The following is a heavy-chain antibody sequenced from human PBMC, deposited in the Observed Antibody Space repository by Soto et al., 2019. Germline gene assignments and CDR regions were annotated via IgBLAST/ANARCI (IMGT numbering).Heavy chain of an antibody. V-gene: IGHV3-21*01. D-gene: IGHD6-6*01. CDR1: GFTFSSYS. Sequence: KPGGSLRLSCAASGFTFSSYSMNWVRQAPGKGLEWVSSISSSSSYIYYADSVKGRFTISRDNAKDSLYLQMNSLRAEDTAVYYCARSLSVPGAFDIWGQGTMVTVSS. CDR3: ARSLSVPGAFDI. CDR2: ISSSSSYI. J-gene: IGHJ3*02.